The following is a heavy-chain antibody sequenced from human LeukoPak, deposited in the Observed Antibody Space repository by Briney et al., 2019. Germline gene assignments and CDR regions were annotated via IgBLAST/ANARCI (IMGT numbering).Heavy chain of an antibody. CDR3: AREYDYTMY. CDR2: IIPIFGTA. J-gene: IGHJ4*02. Sequence: GSSVTVSCTASGGTFSSYAISWVRPATGQGLEWMGGIIPIFGTANYAQKFQGRVTITRDTSASTAYMELSSLRSEDTAVYYCAREYDYTMYWGQGTLVTVSS. V-gene: IGHV1-69*05. D-gene: IGHD4-11*01. CDR1: GGTFSSYA.